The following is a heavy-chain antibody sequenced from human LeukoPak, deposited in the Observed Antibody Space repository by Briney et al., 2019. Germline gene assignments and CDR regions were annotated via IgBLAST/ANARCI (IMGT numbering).Heavy chain of an antibody. CDR3: ARELPRYCSSTSCSPGGFDP. J-gene: IGHJ5*02. CDR2: ISYDGSNK. D-gene: IGHD2-2*01. V-gene: IGHV3-30*04. CDR1: GFTFSSYA. Sequence: VGSLRLSCAASGFTFSSYAMHWVRQAPGKGLEWVAVISYDGSNKYYADSVKGRFTISRDNSKNTLYLQMNSLRAEDTAVYYCARELPRYCSSTSCSPGGFDPWGQGTLVTVSS.